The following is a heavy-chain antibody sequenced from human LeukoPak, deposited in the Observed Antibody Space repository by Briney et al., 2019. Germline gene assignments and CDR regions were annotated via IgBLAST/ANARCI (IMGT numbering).Heavy chain of an antibody. V-gene: IGHV3-21*04. D-gene: IGHD1-26*01. Sequence: GGSLRLSCAASGFTFSSYSMNWVRQAPGKGLEWVSSITSSGRYIYYADSVKGRFTISRDNAKNFLYLQMNSLRTEDKALYYCAKGSGTYQGPFDSWGQGTLVTVSS. CDR3: AKGSGTYQGPFDS. CDR2: ITSSGRYI. J-gene: IGHJ4*02. CDR1: GFTFSSYS.